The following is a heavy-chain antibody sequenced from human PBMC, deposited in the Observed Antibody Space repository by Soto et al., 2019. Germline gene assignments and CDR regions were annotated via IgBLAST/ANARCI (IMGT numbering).Heavy chain of an antibody. CDR2: ISGSGGST. J-gene: IGHJ4*02. CDR3: AKDDYGDYFIDDY. Sequence: GGSLRLSCAASGFTFSSYAMSLVRQAPGKGLEWVSSISGSGGSTYYADSVKGRFTISRDNSKNTLYLQMNSLRAEDTAVYYCAKDDYGDYFIDDYWGQGTMVTVSS. CDR1: GFTFSSYA. D-gene: IGHD4-17*01. V-gene: IGHV3-23*01.